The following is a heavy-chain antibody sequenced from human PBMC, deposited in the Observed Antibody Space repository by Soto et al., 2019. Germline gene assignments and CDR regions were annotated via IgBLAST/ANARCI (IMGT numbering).Heavy chain of an antibody. Sequence: QVQLQESGPGLVKPSQTLSLTCTVSGGSITSSGYYWSWIRQHPGEGLEWIWFTSNSGSTSYNPYIKSQVTISVDTSSKQFSLNLKSVTAADTAVYYCARGGGSTKVDYWGQGTLVTVSS. CDR2: TSNSGST. V-gene: IGHV4-31*01. CDR1: GGSITSSGYY. J-gene: IGHJ4*02. D-gene: IGHD2-2*01. CDR3: ARGGGSTKVDY.